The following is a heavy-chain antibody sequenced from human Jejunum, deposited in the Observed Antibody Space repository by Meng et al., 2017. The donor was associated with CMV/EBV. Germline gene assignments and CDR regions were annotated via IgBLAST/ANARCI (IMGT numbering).Heavy chain of an antibody. Sequence: SVFPFMFFWVHWVPQAPGEGLVWVPRINRGGGSTIYPAPVKGRFTISRDNAKNTLSLQMNSLRAEATAVFYCGRGGGGFKTGALDYWGQGTLVTVSS. CDR2: INRGGGST. D-gene: IGHD3-16*01. CDR1: VFPFMFFW. V-gene: IGHV3-74*01. CDR3: GRGGGGFKTGALDY. J-gene: IGHJ4*02.